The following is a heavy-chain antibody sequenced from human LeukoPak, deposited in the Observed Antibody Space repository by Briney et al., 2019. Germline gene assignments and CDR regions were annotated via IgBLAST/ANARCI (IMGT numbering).Heavy chain of an antibody. Sequence: PSETLSLTCTVSGGSISSYYWSWIRQPPGKGLEWIASIYYSGETFYNPSLKSRVAISVDTSNNEVFLDLYSVTAADTAVYYCAETNTQDWFDPWGQGTLVTVSS. V-gene: IGHV4-39*07. J-gene: IGHJ5*02. CDR1: GGSISSYY. D-gene: IGHD1/OR15-1a*01. CDR2: IYYSGET. CDR3: AETNTQDWFDP.